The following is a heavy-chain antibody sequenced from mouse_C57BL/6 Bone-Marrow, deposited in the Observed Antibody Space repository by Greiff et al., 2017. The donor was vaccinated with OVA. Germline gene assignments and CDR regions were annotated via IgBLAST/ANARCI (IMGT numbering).Heavy chain of an antibody. Sequence: QVQLQQSGAELARPGASVKLSCKASGYTFTSYGMRWVQQRTGQGLEWIGEIYPRSGTTYYTEKLKGRATLPTDKSSSTAYLQLRSLTSEDSAVYFCARRGTAQATFAMDYWGQGTSVTVSS. D-gene: IGHD3-2*02. J-gene: IGHJ4*01. V-gene: IGHV1-81*01. CDR3: ARRGTAQATFAMDY. CDR2: IYPRSGTT. CDR1: GYTFTSYG.